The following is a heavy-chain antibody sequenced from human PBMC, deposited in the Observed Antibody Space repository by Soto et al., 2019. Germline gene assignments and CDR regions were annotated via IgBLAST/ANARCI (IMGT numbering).Heavy chain of an antibody. CDR1: GFTFSSYS. CDR3: ARGGGYCSSTSCYLNAFDI. J-gene: IGHJ3*02. Sequence: EGSLRLSCAASGFTFSSYSMNWVRQAPGKGLEWVSSISSSSSYIYYADSVKGRFTISRDNAKNSLYLQMNSLRAEDTAVYYCARGGGYCSSTSCYLNAFDIWGQGTMVTVSS. D-gene: IGHD2-2*01. V-gene: IGHV3-21*01. CDR2: ISSSSSYI.